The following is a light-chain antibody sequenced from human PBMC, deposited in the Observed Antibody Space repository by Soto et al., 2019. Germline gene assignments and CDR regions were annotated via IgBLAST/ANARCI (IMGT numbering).Light chain of an antibody. Sequence: QCVLTQSPSASGTPGQRVTISCSGSSSNIGSNTVNWYQQLPGTAPKLLIYSNNQRPSGVPDRFSGSKSGTSASLAISGLQSEDEADYYCAAWDDSLNGYVFGTGTKLTVL. CDR3: AAWDDSLNGYV. CDR2: SNN. CDR1: SSNIGSNT. J-gene: IGLJ1*01. V-gene: IGLV1-44*01.